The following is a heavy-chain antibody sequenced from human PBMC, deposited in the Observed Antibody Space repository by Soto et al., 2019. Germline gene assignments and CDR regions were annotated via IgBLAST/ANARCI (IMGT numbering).Heavy chain of an antibody. V-gene: IGHV1-69*06. J-gene: IGHJ3*02. Sequence: QVQLVQSGAEVKKPGSSVKVSCKVSGGTFNIRWVRQAPGQGLEWMGGIIPVIDTANYARKFQGRVVISGDRATKNVYMKMMSLTLKYTAVYYCSRESGADAFDIWGQGTMVTVYS. CDR2: IIPVIDTA. D-gene: IGHD7-27*01. CDR3: SRESGADAFDI. CDR1: GGTFN.